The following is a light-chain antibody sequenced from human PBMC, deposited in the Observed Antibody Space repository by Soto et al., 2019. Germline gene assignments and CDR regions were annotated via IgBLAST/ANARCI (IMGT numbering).Light chain of an antibody. CDR2: DVS. J-gene: IGLJ1*01. CDR3: SSYTSSSAYV. V-gene: IGLV2-14*01. Sequence: QSALTQPASVSGSPGQSITISCTGTSSDVGGYDYVSWYQQYPGKAPKVMIYDVSNRPSGVSNRFSGSKSGNAASLTISGLQAEDEADYYCSSYTSSSAYVFGTGTQLTVL. CDR1: SSDVGGYDY.